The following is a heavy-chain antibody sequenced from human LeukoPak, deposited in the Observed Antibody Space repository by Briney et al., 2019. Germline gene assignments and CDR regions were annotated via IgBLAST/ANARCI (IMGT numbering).Heavy chain of an antibody. V-gene: IGHV3-74*01. Sequence: GGSLRLSCAASGFTFSSYWMHWVRQAPGKGLVWVSRINSDGSTTTYADSVKGRFTISRDNAKKTLYLQMNSLRAEDTAVYYCVRNLDFWGDSEDYWGQGTLVTVSS. J-gene: IGHJ4*02. CDR3: VRNLDFWGDSEDY. D-gene: IGHD3-3*01. CDR1: GFTFSSYW. CDR2: INSDGSTT.